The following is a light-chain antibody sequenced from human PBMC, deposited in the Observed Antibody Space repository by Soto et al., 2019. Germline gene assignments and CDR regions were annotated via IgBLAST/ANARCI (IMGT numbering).Light chain of an antibody. CDR2: DNR. CDR3: QVWDTSSDHPV. J-gene: IGLJ2*01. CDR1: NIGIKD. V-gene: IGLV3-21*01. Sequence: SYELTQPPSVSVAPGQTASISCGGNNIGIKDVYWYQQQPGQAPVLVIYDNRDRPSGIPERFSGANSGNTATLTISRVEDGDEADYYCQVWDTSSDHPVFGGGTKLTVL.